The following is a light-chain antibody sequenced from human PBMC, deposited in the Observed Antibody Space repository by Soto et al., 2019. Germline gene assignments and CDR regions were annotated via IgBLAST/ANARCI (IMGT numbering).Light chain of an antibody. CDR1: QSVSNNY. J-gene: IGKJ1*01. CDR3: QQYDNWTWT. V-gene: IGKV3-20*01. Sequence: EIVLTQSPGTLSLSPGERATLSCRASQSVSNNYLAWYQQKAGQAPRLLIYGASNRATGIPDRFSGSGSGTDFNLTISSLQSDDFAVYECQQYDNWTWTFGQGTKVEIK. CDR2: GAS.